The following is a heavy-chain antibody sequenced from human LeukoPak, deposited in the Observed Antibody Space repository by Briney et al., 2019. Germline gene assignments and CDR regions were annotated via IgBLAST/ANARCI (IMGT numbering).Heavy chain of an antibody. Sequence: GASVKVSCKASGGTFSSYAISWVRQAPGQGPEWMGGIIPIFGTANYAQKFQGRVTITADESTSTAYMELSSLRSEDTAVYYCARPPSGYWYFDLWGRGTLVTVSS. CDR2: IIPIFGTA. D-gene: IGHD3-10*01. CDR3: ARPPSGYWYFDL. CDR1: GGTFSSYA. J-gene: IGHJ2*01. V-gene: IGHV1-69*13.